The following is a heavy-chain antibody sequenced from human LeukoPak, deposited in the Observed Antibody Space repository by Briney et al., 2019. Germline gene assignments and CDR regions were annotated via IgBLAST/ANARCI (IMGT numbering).Heavy chain of an antibody. J-gene: IGHJ5*02. D-gene: IGHD3-3*01. Sequence: GGSLRLSCSASGFTFGSYSMNWVRQAPGKGLEWVSYISSGSSTIYYADSVKGRFTISGDNAKNSLYLQMNSLRDEDTAVYYCVRDTKEWNPWGQGTLVTVSS. CDR2: ISSGSSTI. V-gene: IGHV3-48*02. CDR1: GFTFGSYS. CDR3: VRDTKEWNP.